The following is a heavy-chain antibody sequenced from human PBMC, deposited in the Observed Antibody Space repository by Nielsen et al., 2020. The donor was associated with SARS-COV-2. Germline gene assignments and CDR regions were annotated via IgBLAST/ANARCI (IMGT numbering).Heavy chain of an antibody. CDR1: GGSISSGSYY. V-gene: IGHV4-61*02. CDR2: IYTSGST. CDR3: ARAGSRYFDY. Sequence: SETLSLTCTVSGGSISSGSYYWSWIRQPAGKGLEWIGRIYTSGSTNYNPSLKSRVTISVDTSKNQFSLKLSSVTAADTAVYYCARAGSRYFDYWGQGTLVTVSS. J-gene: IGHJ4*02. D-gene: IGHD3-10*01.